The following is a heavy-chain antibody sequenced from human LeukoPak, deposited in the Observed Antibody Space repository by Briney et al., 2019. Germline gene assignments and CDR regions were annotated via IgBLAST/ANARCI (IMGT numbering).Heavy chain of an antibody. CDR3: ARALGQYSSSQYGMDV. D-gene: IGHD6-13*01. CDR1: GFTFSSYG. CDR2: IWYDGSNK. J-gene: IGHJ6*02. V-gene: IGHV3-33*01. Sequence: GGYLRLSCAASGFTFSSYGMHWVRQAPGKGLEWVAVIWYDGSNKYYADSVKGRFTISRDNSKNTLYLQMNSLRAEDTAVYYCARALGQYSSSQYGMDVWGQGTTVTVSS.